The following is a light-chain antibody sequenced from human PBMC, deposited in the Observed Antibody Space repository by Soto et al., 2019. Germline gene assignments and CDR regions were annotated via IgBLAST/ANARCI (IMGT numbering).Light chain of an antibody. V-gene: IGLV2-14*01. Sequence: QAASVSGSPGQSITISCTGTSSDVGGYNYVSWYQQHPGKAPKLMIYDVSNRPSGVSNRFSGSKSGNTASLTISGLQAEDEADYYCSSYTSSSFWVFGGGTKLTVL. CDR3: SSYTSSSFWV. CDR2: DVS. J-gene: IGLJ3*02. CDR1: SSDVGGYNY.